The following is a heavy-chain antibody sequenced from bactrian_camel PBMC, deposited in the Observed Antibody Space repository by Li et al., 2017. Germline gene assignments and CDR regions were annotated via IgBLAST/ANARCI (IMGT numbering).Heavy chain of an antibody. V-gene: IGHV3S55*01. CDR2: IDSDGST. J-gene: IGHJ6*01. CDR1: GDTYSRYC. CDR3: AADCLPYGAGRVPDFGY. Sequence: VQLVESGGGSVQAGGSLRLSCAASGDTYSRYCMGWFRQAPGKEREGVATIDSDGSTVYANSVKGRFTISRDVAKNVLWLQMNSLKPEDTAMYYCAADCLPYGAGRVPDFGYWGQGTQVTVS. D-gene: IGHD1*01.